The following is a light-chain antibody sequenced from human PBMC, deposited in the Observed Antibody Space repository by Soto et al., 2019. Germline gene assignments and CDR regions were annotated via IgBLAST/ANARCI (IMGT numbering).Light chain of an antibody. J-gene: IGKJ1*01. V-gene: IGKV3-20*01. Sequence: VLTQSPGTLSLSLGDRATLSCRASQTVDHAYVAWYQQRPGQPPSLLIYGASTRATDIPERFSGSGSETDFTLTISRLEPEDAAVYYCQQYGNSPWTFGQGTKVEIK. CDR3: QQYGNSPWT. CDR2: GAS. CDR1: QTVDHAY.